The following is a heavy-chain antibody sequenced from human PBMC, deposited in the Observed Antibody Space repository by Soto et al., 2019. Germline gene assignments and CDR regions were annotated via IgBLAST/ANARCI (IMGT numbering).Heavy chain of an antibody. D-gene: IGHD2-8*01. CDR3: ARGDCTNGVCYRDDDAFDI. V-gene: IGHV1-3*01. J-gene: IGHJ3*02. CDR2: INAGNGNT. Sequence: KVSCKASGYTFTSYAMHWVRQAPGQRLEWMGWINAGNGNTKYSQKFQGRVTITRDTSASTAYMELSSLRSEDTAVYYCARGDCTNGVCYRDDDAFDIWGQGTMVTV. CDR1: GYTFTSYA.